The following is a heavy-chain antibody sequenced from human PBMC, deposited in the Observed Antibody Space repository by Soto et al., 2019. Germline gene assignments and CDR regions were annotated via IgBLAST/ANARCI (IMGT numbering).Heavy chain of an antibody. CDR1: GYTFTSNG. CDR3: ARDLAYCGGDCYPIDY. D-gene: IGHD2-21*02. CDR2: ISAYNGNT. V-gene: IGHV1-18*01. Sequence: QVQLVQSGAEVKKPGASVKVSCKASGYTFTSNGISWVRQATGQGLEWMGWISAYNGNTNYAQKLQGRVTMTTDTSTSTAYMELRSLRSDDTAVYYCARDLAYCGGDCYPIDYSGQGTLVTVSS. J-gene: IGHJ4*02.